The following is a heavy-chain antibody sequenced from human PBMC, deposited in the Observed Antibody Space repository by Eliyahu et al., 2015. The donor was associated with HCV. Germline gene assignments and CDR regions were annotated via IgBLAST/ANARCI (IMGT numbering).Heavy chain of an antibody. V-gene: IGHV4-39*01. J-gene: IGHJ6*02. CDR3: ARLHSRMNYYYGMDV. Sequence: QLQLQESGPGLVKPSETLSLTCTVSGGSISSSSYYWGWIRQPPGKGLEWIGGIFFRGGTYYNPSLKSRVTISVDTSKNQFSLKLSSVTAADTAVYYCARLHSRMNYYYGMDVWGQGTTVTVSS. D-gene: IGHD1-26*01. CDR2: IFFRGGT. CDR1: GGSISSSSYY.